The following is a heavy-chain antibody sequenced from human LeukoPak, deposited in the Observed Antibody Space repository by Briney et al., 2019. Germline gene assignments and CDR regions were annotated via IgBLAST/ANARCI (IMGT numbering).Heavy chain of an antibody. CDR2: IYYSGST. CDR3: ARGNSNYVPAT. V-gene: IGHV4-59*01. CDR1: GGSISSYY. Sequence: SETLSLPCTVSGGSISSYYWSWIRQPPGKGLEWIGYIYYSGSTNYNPSLKSRVTISVDTSKNQFSLKLSSVTAADTAVYYCARGNSNYVPATWGQGTLVTVSS. D-gene: IGHD4-11*01. J-gene: IGHJ4*02.